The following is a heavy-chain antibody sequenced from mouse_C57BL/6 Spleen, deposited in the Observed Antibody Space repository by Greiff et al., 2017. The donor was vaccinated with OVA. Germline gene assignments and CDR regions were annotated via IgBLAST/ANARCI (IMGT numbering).Heavy chain of an antibody. CDR3: ARTNYYGSSYPYAMDY. CDR2: ISSGSSTI. Sequence: DVMLVESGGGLVKPGGSLKLSCAASGFTFSDYGMHWVRQAPEKGLEWVAYISSGSSTIYYADTVKGRFTISRDNAKNTLFLQMTSLRSEDTAMYYCARTNYYGSSYPYAMDYWGQGTSVTVSS. J-gene: IGHJ4*01. CDR1: GFTFSDYG. V-gene: IGHV5-17*01. D-gene: IGHD1-1*01.